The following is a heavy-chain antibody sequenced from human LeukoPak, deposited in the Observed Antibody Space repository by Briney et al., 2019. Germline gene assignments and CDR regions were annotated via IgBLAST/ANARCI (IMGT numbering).Heavy chain of an antibody. J-gene: IGHJ4*02. D-gene: IGHD3-22*01. CDR2: ISYDGSNK. Sequence: GGSLRLSSAASGFTFSSYAMHWVRQAPGKGLEWVAVISYDGSNKYYADSVKGRFTISRDNSKNTLYLQMDSLRAEDTAVYYCAREHYYDSSGFYRDFDCWGQGTLVTVSS. CDR3: AREHYYDSSGFYRDFDC. V-gene: IGHV3-30-3*01. CDR1: GFTFSSYA.